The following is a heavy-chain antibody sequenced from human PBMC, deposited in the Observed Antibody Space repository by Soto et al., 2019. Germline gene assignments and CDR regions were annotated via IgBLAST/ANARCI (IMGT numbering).Heavy chain of an antibody. CDR1: GGSISSYY. CDR2: IYYSGST. D-gene: IGHD3-22*01. CDR3: AREGYYDSSGYYVGFDY. J-gene: IGHJ4*02. V-gene: IGHV4-59*01. Sequence: SETLSLTCTVSGGSISSYYWSWIRQPPGKGLEWIGYIYYSGSTNYNPSLKSRVTISVDTSKNQFSLKLSSVTAADTAVYYCAREGYYDSSGYYVGFDYWGQGTLVTVSS.